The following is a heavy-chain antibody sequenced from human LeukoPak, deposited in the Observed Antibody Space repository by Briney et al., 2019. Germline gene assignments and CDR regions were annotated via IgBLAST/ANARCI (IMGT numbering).Heavy chain of an antibody. CDR1: GYTFTSYG. CDR3: ARDRQWLFKTNFDY. Sequence: ASVKVSCKASGYTFTSYGIGWVRQAPGQGLEWMGWISAYNGNTNYAQKLQGRVTMTTDTSTSTAYMELRSLRSDDTAVYYCARDRQWLFKTNFDYWGQGTLVTVSS. CDR2: ISAYNGNT. V-gene: IGHV1-18*01. D-gene: IGHD3-22*01. J-gene: IGHJ4*02.